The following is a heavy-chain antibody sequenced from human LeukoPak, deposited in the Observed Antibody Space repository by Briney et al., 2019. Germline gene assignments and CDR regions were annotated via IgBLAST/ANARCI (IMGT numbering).Heavy chain of an antibody. CDR2: IYYSGST. CDR1: GGSISSYY. CDR3: ARAGGSGSYQTPHFDY. Sequence: PSETLSLTCTVSGGSISSYYWSWIRRPPGKGLEWIGYIYYSGSTNYNPSLKSRVTISVDTSKNQFSLKLSSVTAADTAVYYCARAGGSGSYQTPHFDYWGQGTLVTVSS. J-gene: IGHJ4*02. D-gene: IGHD1-26*01. V-gene: IGHV4-59*01.